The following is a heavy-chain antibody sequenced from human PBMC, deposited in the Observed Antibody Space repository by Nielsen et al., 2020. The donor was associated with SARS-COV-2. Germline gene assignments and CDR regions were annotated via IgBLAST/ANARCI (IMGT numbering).Heavy chain of an antibody. CDR3: ARGTFQWLDAAFDI. V-gene: IGHV3-21*01. D-gene: IGHD6-19*01. Sequence: GGSLKLSCTASGFTFYIYGMTWVRQAPGKGLEWVSSISSSGGHTYYADSVSGRFTISRDNARNSLYLQMNRLSGEDTAVYYCARGTFQWLDAAFDIWGQGTMVTVSS. CDR2: ISSSGGHT. CDR1: GFTFYIYG. J-gene: IGHJ3*02.